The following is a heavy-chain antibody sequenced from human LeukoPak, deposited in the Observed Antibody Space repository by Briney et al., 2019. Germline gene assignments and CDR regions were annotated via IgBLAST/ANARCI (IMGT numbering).Heavy chain of an antibody. D-gene: IGHD6-6*01. CDR2: ISGSGGST. Sequence: QPGGSLRLSCAASGFTFSSYAMSWVRQAPGKGLEWVSAISGSGGSTYYADSVKGRFTISRDNSKNTLYLQMNSLRAEDTAVYYCAKDKKAARPEIRGPLNWFDPWGQGTLVTVSS. J-gene: IGHJ5*02. V-gene: IGHV3-23*01. CDR3: AKDKKAARPEIRGPLNWFDP. CDR1: GFTFSSYA.